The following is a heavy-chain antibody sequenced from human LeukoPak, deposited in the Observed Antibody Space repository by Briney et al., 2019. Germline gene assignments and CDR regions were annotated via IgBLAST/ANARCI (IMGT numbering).Heavy chain of an antibody. J-gene: IGHJ4*02. Sequence: PSETLTLTCTVSGGSISSYYWSWVRQAPGRGLEWVSHISGSGTRTYYADSVKGRFTISGDNSKTTLYLQMNSLRAEDTAVYYCAKSGGGYLDYWGQGTLVTVSS. V-gene: IGHV3-23*01. CDR2: ISGSGTRT. CDR3: AKSGGGYLDY. CDR1: GGSISSYY. D-gene: IGHD3-22*01.